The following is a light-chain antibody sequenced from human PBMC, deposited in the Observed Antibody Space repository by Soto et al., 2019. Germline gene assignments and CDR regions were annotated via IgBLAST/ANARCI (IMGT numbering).Light chain of an antibody. V-gene: IGKV3-20*01. CDR3: QQYGSSPVT. J-gene: IGKJ2*01. CDR2: GAS. Sequence: EIVLTQSPGTLSLSPGERATLSCRASQSVSNSYLAWYQQKPGQAPRLLIYGASSRATGIPDRFSGSGSGTDFTLTISRLDPEDFAVYYCQQYGSSPVTFGQGTKLEIK. CDR1: QSVSNSY.